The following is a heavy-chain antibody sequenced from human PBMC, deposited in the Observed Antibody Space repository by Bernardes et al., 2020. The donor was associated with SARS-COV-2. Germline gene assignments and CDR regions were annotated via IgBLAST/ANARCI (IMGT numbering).Heavy chain of an antibody. V-gene: IGHV5-51*01. Sequence: GESLKISCKGSGYSFTSYWIGWVRQMPGKGLEWMGIIYPADSDTRYSPSFQGQVTISADKSISTAYLQWSSLKASDTAMYYCARSQLPAAFPGWYFDLWGRGTLVTVSS. CDR1: GYSFTSYW. J-gene: IGHJ2*01. CDR3: ARSQLPAAFPGWYFDL. CDR2: IYPADSDT. D-gene: IGHD2-2*01.